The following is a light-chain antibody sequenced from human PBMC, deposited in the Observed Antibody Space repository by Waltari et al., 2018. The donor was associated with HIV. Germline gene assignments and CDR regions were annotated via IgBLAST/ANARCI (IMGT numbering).Light chain of an antibody. J-gene: IGLJ3*02. CDR2: DHT. V-gene: IGLV1-40*01. CDR1: SSHIGAGYD. CDR3: QSYDDNLEGV. Sequence: QSVLTQPPSVSGAPGQRVTISCTGSSSHIGAGYDVHWYQQVPGTDPRRLLYDHTNRPSGVPERFSGSKSGTSASLAITGLQAEDEADYYCQSYDDNLEGVFGGGTKLTVL.